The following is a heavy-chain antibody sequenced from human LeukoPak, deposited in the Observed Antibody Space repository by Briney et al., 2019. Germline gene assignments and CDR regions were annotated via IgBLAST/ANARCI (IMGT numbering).Heavy chain of an antibody. V-gene: IGHV1-24*01. CDR3: ARGWASSGTYYKLDY. D-gene: IGHD3-10*01. J-gene: IGHJ4*02. CDR2: FDPEDGEA. Sequence: ASVKVSCKVSGYTLTELSMHWVRQAPGKGLEWMGGFDPEDGEAIYAQKFQGRVTMTEDTSTDTAYMELSSLRSEDTAVYHCARGWASSGTYYKLDYWGRGTLVTVSS. CDR1: GYTLTELS.